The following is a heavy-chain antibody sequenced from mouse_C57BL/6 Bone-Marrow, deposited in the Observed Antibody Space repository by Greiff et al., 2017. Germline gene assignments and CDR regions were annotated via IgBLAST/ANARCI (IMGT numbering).Heavy chain of an antibody. D-gene: IGHD4-1*01. CDR1: GYTFTSYW. CDR3: ARFPNWDGGYYFDY. Sequence: QVQLKQPGAELVKPGASVKLSCKASGYTFTSYWMHWVKQRPGQGLEWIGMIHPNSGSTNYNEKFKSKATLTVDKSSSTAYMQLSSLTSEDSAVYYCARFPNWDGGYYFDYWGQGTTLTVSS. J-gene: IGHJ2*01. CDR2: IHPNSGST. V-gene: IGHV1-64*01.